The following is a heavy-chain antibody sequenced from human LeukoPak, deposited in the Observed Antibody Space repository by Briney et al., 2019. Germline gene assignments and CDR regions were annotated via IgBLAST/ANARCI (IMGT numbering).Heavy chain of an antibody. J-gene: IGHJ5*02. D-gene: IGHD2-15*01. CDR3: ARQEYCSGGSCYTWFDP. CDR1: GYSINNYW. CDR2: IYPADSDI. V-gene: IGHV5-51*01. Sequence: GESLKISCKGSGYSINNYWIGWVRQMPGKGLEWMGIIYPADSDIRYSPSFQGQVTISADKSISTTYLQWSSLKASDTAMYYCARQEYCSGGSCYTWFDPWGQGTLVTVSS.